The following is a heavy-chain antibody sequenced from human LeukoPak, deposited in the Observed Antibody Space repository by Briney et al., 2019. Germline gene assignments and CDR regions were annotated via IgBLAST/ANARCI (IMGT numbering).Heavy chain of an antibody. J-gene: IGHJ4*02. CDR1: GYSISSGYY. D-gene: IGHD7-27*01. CDR2: IYHSGST. Sequence: SSETLSLTCTVSGYSISSGYYWGWIRQPPGKGLEWIGSIYHSGSTYYNPSLKSRVTISVDTSKNQFSLKLSSVTAADTAVYYCARDANWGIDYWGQGTLVTVSS. V-gene: IGHV4-38-2*02. CDR3: ARDANWGIDY.